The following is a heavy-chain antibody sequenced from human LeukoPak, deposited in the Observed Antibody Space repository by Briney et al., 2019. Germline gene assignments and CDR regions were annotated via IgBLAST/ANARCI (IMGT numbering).Heavy chain of an antibody. CDR3: AKEGQIAY. CDR1: GFTFSDYY. J-gene: IGHJ4*02. V-gene: IGHV3-23*01. Sequence: GGSLRLSCAASGFTFSDYYMIWIRQAPGKGLEWVSTLSGSGDSTYYADSVKGRFTISRDNSKNMLYLQMNSLRVEDTAVYYCAKEGQIAYWGQGTLVTVSS. CDR2: LSGSGDST.